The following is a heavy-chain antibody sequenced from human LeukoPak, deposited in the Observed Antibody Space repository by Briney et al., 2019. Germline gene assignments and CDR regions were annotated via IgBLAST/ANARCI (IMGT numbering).Heavy chain of an antibody. Sequence: GASVKVSCKASGGTFSSYAISWVRQAPGQGLEWMGRINPNSGGTNYAQKFQGRVTMTRDTSISTAYMELSRLRSDDTAVYYCARDFKVNYDYWGQGTLVTVSS. CDR1: GGTFSSYA. D-gene: IGHD2-21*01. CDR2: INPNSGGT. V-gene: IGHV1-2*06. CDR3: ARDFKVNYDY. J-gene: IGHJ4*02.